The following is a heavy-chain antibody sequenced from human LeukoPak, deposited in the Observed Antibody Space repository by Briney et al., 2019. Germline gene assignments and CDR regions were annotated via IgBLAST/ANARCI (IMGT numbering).Heavy chain of an antibody. Sequence: PGRSLRLSCAASGFTFSSYGMHWVRQAPGKGLEWVAVIWYDGSNKYYADSVKGRFTISRDNSKNTLYLQMNSLRTEDTAVYYCAKPAEQLVPGGFDYWGQGTLVTVSS. CDR1: GFTFSSYG. J-gene: IGHJ4*02. V-gene: IGHV3-33*06. CDR2: IWYDGSNK. D-gene: IGHD6-13*01. CDR3: AKPAEQLVPGGFDY.